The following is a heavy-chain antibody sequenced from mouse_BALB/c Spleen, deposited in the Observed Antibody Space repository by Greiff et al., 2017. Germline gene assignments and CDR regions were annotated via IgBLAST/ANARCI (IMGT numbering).Heavy chain of an antibody. V-gene: IGHV5-6-5*01. D-gene: IGHD2-12*01. CDR2: ISSGGST. CDR3: ARGYAAWFAY. CDR1: GFTFSSYA. Sequence: EVMLVESGGGLVNPGGSLKLSCAASGFTFSSYAMSWVRQTPAKRLEWVASISSGGSTYYPDRVKGRFTISRDNARNSLYLQMSSLRSEDTAMYYCARGYAAWFAYGGQGTRVTVSA. J-gene: IGHJ3*01.